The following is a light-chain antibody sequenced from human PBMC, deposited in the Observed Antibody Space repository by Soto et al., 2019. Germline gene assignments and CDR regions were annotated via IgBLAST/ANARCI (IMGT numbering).Light chain of an antibody. Sequence: DIQMTQSPSTLSASVGDRVTITCRVSQSFTTWLAWYQQKPGKAPKLLIYDASNLESGVSSRFSGSGSGTKFNLTISSLQADDFATYYYQQYNSYSRKFGQGTRVEIK. V-gene: IGKV1-5*01. CDR2: DAS. CDR1: QSFTTW. J-gene: IGKJ1*01. CDR3: QQYNSYSRK.